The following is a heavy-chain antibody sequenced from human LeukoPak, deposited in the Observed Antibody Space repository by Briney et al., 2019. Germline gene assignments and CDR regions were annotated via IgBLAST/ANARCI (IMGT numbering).Heavy chain of an antibody. Sequence: GGSLRLSCAASGFTFSSYSMNWVRQAPGKGLEWVSVIYSGGSTYYADSVKGRFTISRDNSKNTLYLQMNSLRAEDTAVYYCASAWGPTAAAYYGMDVWGQGTTVTVSS. CDR3: ASAWGPTAAAYYGMDV. V-gene: IGHV3-66*01. CDR2: IYSGGST. J-gene: IGHJ6*02. D-gene: IGHD6-13*01. CDR1: GFTFSSYS.